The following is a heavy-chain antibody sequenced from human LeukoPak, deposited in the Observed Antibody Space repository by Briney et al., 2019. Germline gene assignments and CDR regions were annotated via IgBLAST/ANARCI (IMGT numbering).Heavy chain of an antibody. V-gene: IGHV3-23*01. CDR2: ISSSGGANT. CDR1: GFTFSSYA. J-gene: IGHJ4*02. CDR3: AKLTGIADS. Sequence: GGSLRLSCAASGFTFSSYAMIWVRQAPGKGLEWVSAISSSGGANTYYADSVKGRFTISRDNSKNTLYLQMNGLRAEDTAVYYCAKLTGIADSWGQGTLVTVSS. D-gene: IGHD1-20*01.